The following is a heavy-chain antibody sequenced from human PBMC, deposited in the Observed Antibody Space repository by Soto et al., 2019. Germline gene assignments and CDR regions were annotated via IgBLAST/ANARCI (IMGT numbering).Heavy chain of an antibody. D-gene: IGHD2-21*01. J-gene: IGHJ5*02. CDR3: ARRHPLDSIRWCFDP. Sequence: ASVKVSCKASGYTFTENQIHWLRRAPGQRLQWLGRIDPKSGDTTFAPTFQGRVTMTRDTSTNTAYLELTRLTSDDTAIYYCARRHPLDSIRWCFDPWGLGTLVTVSS. CDR2: IDPKSGDT. CDR1: GYTFTENQ. V-gene: IGHV1-2*02.